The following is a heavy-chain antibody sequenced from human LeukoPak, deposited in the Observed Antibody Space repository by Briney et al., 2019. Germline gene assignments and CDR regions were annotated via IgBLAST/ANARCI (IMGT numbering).Heavy chain of an antibody. Sequence: PSETLSLTCTVSGGSISSYYWSWIRQPPGKGLEWIGYIYYSGSTNYNPSLKSRVTISVDTSKNQFSLQLNSVTPEDTAVYYCAKSRYGGNFDYWGQGTLVTVSS. CDR3: AKSRYGGNFDY. CDR2: IYYSGST. J-gene: IGHJ4*02. D-gene: IGHD4-23*01. V-gene: IGHV4-59*12. CDR1: GGSISSYY.